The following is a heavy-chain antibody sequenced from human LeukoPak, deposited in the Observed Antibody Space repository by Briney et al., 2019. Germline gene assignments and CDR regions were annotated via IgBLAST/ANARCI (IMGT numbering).Heavy chain of an antibody. D-gene: IGHD6-13*01. V-gene: IGHV3-21*01. CDR3: ARDRALVRFDY. J-gene: IGHJ4*02. CDR1: GFTFSSYS. CDR2: ISSSSSYI. Sequence: GGSLRLSCAASGFTFSSYSMNWVRQAPGKGLEWVSSISSSSSYIYYADSVKGRFTISRDNAKNSLYLQMNSLRAEDTAVYYCARDRALVRFDYWGQGTLVTVSS.